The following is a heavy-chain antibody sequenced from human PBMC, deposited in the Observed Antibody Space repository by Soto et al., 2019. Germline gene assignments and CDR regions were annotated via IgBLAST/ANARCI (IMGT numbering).Heavy chain of an antibody. V-gene: IGHV3-73*01. CDR3: TRGYGDYVRDE. D-gene: IGHD4-17*01. CDR1: GFTFSGSA. CDR2: IRSKSNSYAT. J-gene: IGHJ4*02. Sequence: EVQLVESGGGLVQPGGSLKLSCAVSGFTFSGSAMHWVRQASGKGLEWVGRIRSKSNSYATAYAASVKGRFTISRDDSKNTAYLQMNSLKTEDTAVYYCTRGYGDYVRDEWGQGTLVTVSS.